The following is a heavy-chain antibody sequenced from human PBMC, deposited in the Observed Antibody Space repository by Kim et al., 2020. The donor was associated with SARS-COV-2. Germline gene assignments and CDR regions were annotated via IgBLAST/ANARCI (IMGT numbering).Heavy chain of an antibody. Sequence: SETLSLTCTVSGGSISSSSYYWGWIRQPPGKGLEWIGSIYYSGSTYYNPSLKSRVTISVDTSKNQFSLKLSSVTAADTAVYYCARHNPLIAAAGTWFDPWGQGTLVTVSS. J-gene: IGHJ5*02. D-gene: IGHD6-13*01. V-gene: IGHV4-39*01. CDR2: IYYSGST. CDR3: ARHNPLIAAAGTWFDP. CDR1: GGSISSSSYY.